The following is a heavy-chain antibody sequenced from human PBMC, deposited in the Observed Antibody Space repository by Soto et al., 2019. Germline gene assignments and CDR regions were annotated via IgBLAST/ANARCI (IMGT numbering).Heavy chain of an antibody. CDR1: GGSISIGGYY. J-gene: IGHJ6*02. V-gene: IGHV4-31*03. D-gene: IGHD6-13*01. CDR2: IYYSGST. Sequence: QVHLQESGPGLVKPSQTLSLTCTVSGGSISIGGYYCSWIRQHPGKGLEWIGYIYYSGSTYYNPSLKSRFSIYVDSSKTHFSLQLSSVTAADTAVDYCARERGYVSPSNYYYYGMDVWGQGTTVTVSS. CDR3: ARERGYVSPSNYYYYGMDV.